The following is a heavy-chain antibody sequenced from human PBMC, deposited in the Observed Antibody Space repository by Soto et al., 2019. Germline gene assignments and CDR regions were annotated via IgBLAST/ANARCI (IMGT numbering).Heavy chain of an antibody. V-gene: IGHV3-11*06. CDR2: ISSSGSHT. CDR3: ARVGSTSAAGVLDY. J-gene: IGHJ4*02. D-gene: IGHD6-13*01. Sequence: VGSLRLPCAASGFTFSDFYMSWIRQAPGKGLEWVSYISSSGSHTPYADSVKGRFTISRDNAKNSVYLQMNSLRAEDTAVYYCARVGSTSAAGVLDYWGQGTLVTV. CDR1: GFTFSDFY.